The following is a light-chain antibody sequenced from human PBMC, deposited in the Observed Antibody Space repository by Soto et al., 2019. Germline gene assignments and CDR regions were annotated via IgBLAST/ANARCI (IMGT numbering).Light chain of an antibody. J-gene: IGKJ1*01. CDR2: AAS. Sequence: DIQMTQSPSSLSASVGDRVTITCRSSQSISSYLNWYQHKPGKAPKLLIYAASSLQSGVPSRFSGSGSGTDFTPTISSLQPQDFVTYYCQQSYSTPPWTFGLGTKLDIK. CDR1: QSISSY. V-gene: IGKV1-39*01. CDR3: QQSYSTPPWT.